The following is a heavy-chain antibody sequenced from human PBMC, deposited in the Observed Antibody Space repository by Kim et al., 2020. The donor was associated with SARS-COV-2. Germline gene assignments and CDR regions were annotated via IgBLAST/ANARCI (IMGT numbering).Heavy chain of an antibody. CDR3: ARDRHYIVVVPAAIDY. CDR1: GFTFSSYS. Sequence: GGSLRLSCAASGFTFSSYSMNWVRQAPGKGLEWVSSISSSSSYIYYADSVKGRFTISRDNAKNSLYLQMNSLRAEDTAVYYCARDRHYIVVVPAAIDYWGQGTLVTVSS. D-gene: IGHD2-2*01. CDR2: ISSSSSYI. V-gene: IGHV3-21*01. J-gene: IGHJ4*02.